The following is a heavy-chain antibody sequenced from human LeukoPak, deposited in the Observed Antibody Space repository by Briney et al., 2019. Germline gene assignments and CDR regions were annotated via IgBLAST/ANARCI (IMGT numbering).Heavy chain of an antibody. D-gene: IGHD3-16*01. CDR1: GYTFTSYD. J-gene: IGHJ5*02. Sequence: ASVKVSCKASGYTFTSYDINWVRQATGQGLEWMGWMNPNSGNTGYAQKFQGRVTMTRNTSISIAYMELSSLRSEDTAVYYYARGWRGRRGNWFDPWGQGTLVTVSS. CDR2: MNPNSGNT. V-gene: IGHV1-8*01. CDR3: ARGWRGRRGNWFDP.